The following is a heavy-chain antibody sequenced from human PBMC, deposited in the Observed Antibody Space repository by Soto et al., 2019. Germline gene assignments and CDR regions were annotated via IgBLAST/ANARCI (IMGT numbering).Heavy chain of an antibody. Sequence: GASVKVSCKASGYTFTSYGISWVRQAPGQGFEWMGGIIPIFGTANYAQKFQGRVTITADESTSTAYMELSSLRSEDTAVYYCARASGQQQLTPHYYYSMDVWGQGTTVTVSS. V-gene: IGHV1-69*13. J-gene: IGHJ6*02. D-gene: IGHD6-13*01. CDR3: ARASGQQQLTPHYYYSMDV. CDR2: IIPIFGTA. CDR1: GYTFTSYG.